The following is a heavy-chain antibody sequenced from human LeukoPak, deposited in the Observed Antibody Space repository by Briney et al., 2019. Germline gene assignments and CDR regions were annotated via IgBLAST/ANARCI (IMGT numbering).Heavy chain of an antibody. Sequence: SETLSLTCAVYGGSFSGYYWSWIRQPPGKGLEWIGEINHSGSTNYNPSLKSRVTISVDTSKNQFSLKLSSVTAADTAVYYRARGRIAARPNWFDPWGQGTLVTVSS. V-gene: IGHV4-34*01. CDR1: GGSFSGYY. J-gene: IGHJ5*02. CDR2: INHSGST. CDR3: ARGRIAARPNWFDP. D-gene: IGHD6-6*01.